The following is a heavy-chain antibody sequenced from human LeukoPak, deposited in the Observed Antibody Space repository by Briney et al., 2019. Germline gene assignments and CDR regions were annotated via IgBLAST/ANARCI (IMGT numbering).Heavy chain of an antibody. CDR1: GFIFSRYA. CDR3: AKVANRGWGDAFDI. Sequence: GGSLILSCAASGFIFSRYAMSWVRQAPGKGLEWVSAISGSGGSTNYADSVKGRFTISRDNSKNTLYLQMNSLRAEDTAVYYCAKVANRGWGDAFDIWGQGTMVTVSS. CDR2: ISGSGGST. V-gene: IGHV3-23*01. J-gene: IGHJ3*02. D-gene: IGHD3-10*01.